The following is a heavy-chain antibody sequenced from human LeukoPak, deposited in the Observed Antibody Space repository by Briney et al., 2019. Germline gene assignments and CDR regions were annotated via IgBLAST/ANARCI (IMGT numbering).Heavy chain of an antibody. J-gene: IGHJ6*04. CDR2: IYYSGST. D-gene: IGHD3-10*01. CDR3: AGSYSHSYYCGMDV. V-gene: IGHV4-31*03. Sequence: PSETLSLTCTVSGGSISSGGYYWSWIRQHPGKGLEWIGYIYYSGSTYYNPSLKSRVTISVDTSKNQFSLKLSSVTAADTAVYYCAGSYSHSYYCGMDVWGKGTTVTVSS. CDR1: GGSISSGGYY.